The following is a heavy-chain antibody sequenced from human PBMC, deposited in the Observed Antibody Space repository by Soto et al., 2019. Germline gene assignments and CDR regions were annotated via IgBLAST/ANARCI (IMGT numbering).Heavy chain of an antibody. CDR2: ISSSSSYI. D-gene: IGHD6-13*01. J-gene: IGHJ4*02. V-gene: IGHV3-21*01. Sequence: GGSLRLSCAASGFTFSSDSMNWVRQALGKGLEWVSSISSSSSYIYYADSVKGRFTISRDNAKNSLYLQMNSLRAEDTAVYYCARDLGYSSSWYLDYWRQGTLVTVSS. CDR1: GFTFSSDS. CDR3: ARDLGYSSSWYLDY.